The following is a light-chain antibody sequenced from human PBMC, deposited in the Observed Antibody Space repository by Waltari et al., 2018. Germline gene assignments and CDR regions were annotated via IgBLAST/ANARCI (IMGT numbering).Light chain of an antibody. CDR1: QNIRTY. V-gene: IGKV1-39*01. CDR2: GAS. J-gene: IGKJ1*01. CDR3: QQSFSSPWT. Sequence: DIQMTQSPSSLSASVGDTVTVTCRASQNIRTYLNWYQQKTAKAPKLLIYGASTLQRGFPSRFRGRASGTEFTLTVTNLQPDDFATYFCQQSFSSPWTFGQGTTVNI.